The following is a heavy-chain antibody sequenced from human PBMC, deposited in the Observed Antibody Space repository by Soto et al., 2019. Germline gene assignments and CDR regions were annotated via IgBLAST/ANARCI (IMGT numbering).Heavy chain of an antibody. J-gene: IGHJ4*02. CDR1: GFTFSSYS. CDR2: ISSSSSYI. Sequence: EVQLVESGGGLVKPGGSLRLSCAASGFTFSSYSMNWVRQAPGKGLEWVSSISSSSSYIYYADSVKGRFTISRDNAKNSLYLHMNSLRAEDTAVYYCASTWVTAFGYWGQGTLVTVSS. CDR3: ASTWVTAFGY. D-gene: IGHD2-21*02. V-gene: IGHV3-21*01.